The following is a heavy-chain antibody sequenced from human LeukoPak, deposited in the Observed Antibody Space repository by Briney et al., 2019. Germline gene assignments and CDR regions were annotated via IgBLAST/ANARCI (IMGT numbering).Heavy chain of an antibody. CDR3: ARVTMVENGMDV. V-gene: IGHV4-59*01. Sequence: PSETLFLTYTVSGGSISSYYWSWIRQPPGKGLEWIGYIYYSGSTNYNPSLKSRVTISVDTSKKQFSLKLSSVTAADTAVYYCARVTMVENGMDVWGQGTTVTVSS. D-gene: IGHD3-10*01. J-gene: IGHJ6*02. CDR1: GGSISSYY. CDR2: IYYSGST.